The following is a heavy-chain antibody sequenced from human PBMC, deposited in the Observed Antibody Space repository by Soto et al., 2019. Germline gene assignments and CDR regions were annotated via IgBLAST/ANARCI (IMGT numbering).Heavy chain of an antibody. Sequence: GASVKVSCKASGYTFTSYGISWVRQAPGQGPEWMGWISAYNGNTNYPQKLQGRVTMTTDTSTSTAYMELRSLRSDDTAVYYCARDGVIDCSSTSCYGWFDPWGQGTLVTVSS. CDR3: ARDGVIDCSSTSCYGWFDP. V-gene: IGHV1-18*01. D-gene: IGHD2-2*01. J-gene: IGHJ5*02. CDR2: ISAYNGNT. CDR1: GYTFTSYG.